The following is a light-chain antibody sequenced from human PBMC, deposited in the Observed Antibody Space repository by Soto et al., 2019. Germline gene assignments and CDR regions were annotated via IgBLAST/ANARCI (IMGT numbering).Light chain of an antibody. V-gene: IGKV3-15*01. J-gene: IGKJ1*01. CDR3: QQYNNWPQT. CDR2: GVS. CDR1: QSVGTN. Sequence: ERVMTLSPVTLSVSPGKSVTLFCRASQSVGTNLAWYQQKPGQAPSLLIYGVSTRATGIPTRFSGSQSGRQFTLTISSLQPEDFAVYYCQQYNNWPQTFGQGTKVDIK.